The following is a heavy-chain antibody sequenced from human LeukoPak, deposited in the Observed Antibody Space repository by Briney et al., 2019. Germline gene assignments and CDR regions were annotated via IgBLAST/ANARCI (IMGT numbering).Heavy chain of an antibody. CDR2: IIPIFGTA. Sequence: SVKVSCKASGGTFSSYAISWVRQAPGQGLEWMGGIIPIFGTANYAQKFQGRVTITADESTSTAYMELSSLRSEDTAVYYCARGYCSGGSCYRHYYMDAWSKGTTVTISS. V-gene: IGHV1-69*13. J-gene: IGHJ6*03. CDR3: ARGYCSGGSCYRHYYMDA. D-gene: IGHD2-15*01. CDR1: GGTFSSYA.